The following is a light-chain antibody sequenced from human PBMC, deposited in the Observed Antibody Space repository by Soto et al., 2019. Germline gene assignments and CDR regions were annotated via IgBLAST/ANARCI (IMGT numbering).Light chain of an antibody. CDR3: AAWDDSLNAVV. Sequence: QSVLTQPPSASGTPGQRVPISCSGSSSNIGSNTVNWYQQLPGTAPKLLIYSNNQRPSGVPDRFSCSKSGTSASLAISGLQSEDEADYDCAAWDDSLNAVVFGGGTKVTVL. V-gene: IGLV1-44*01. CDR2: SNN. J-gene: IGLJ2*01. CDR1: SSNIGSNT.